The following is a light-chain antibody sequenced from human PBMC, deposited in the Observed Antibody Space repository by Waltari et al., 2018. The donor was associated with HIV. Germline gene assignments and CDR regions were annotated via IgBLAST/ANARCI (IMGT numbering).Light chain of an antibody. V-gene: IGKV1-6*01. CDR2: AAS. CDR3: LQDYNYPWT. CDR1: QGIRND. Sequence: AIQMTQSPSSLSASVGDRVTITCRASQGIRNDLDWYQQKAGKAPKLLIYAASSLQSGVPSRFSGSGSGTDFTLTISSLQPEDFATYYCLQDYNYPWTFGQGTKVEIK. J-gene: IGKJ1*01.